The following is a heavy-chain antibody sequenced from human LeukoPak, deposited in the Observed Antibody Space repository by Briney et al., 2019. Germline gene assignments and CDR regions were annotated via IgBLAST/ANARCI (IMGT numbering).Heavy chain of an antibody. CDR1: GFTFGNYA. CDR3: TTDLPTLGSGEMDY. D-gene: IGHD3-10*01. J-gene: IGHJ4*02. CDR2: IRGRSSGGTT. V-gene: IGHV3-49*04. Sequence: PGRSLRLSCTASGFTFGNYAMSWVRQAPGKGLEWVAFIRGRSSGGTTEYAASVEGRFTISRDDSKNTLYLQMNSLKTEDTAVYYYTTDLPTLGSGEMDYWGQGTLVTVSS.